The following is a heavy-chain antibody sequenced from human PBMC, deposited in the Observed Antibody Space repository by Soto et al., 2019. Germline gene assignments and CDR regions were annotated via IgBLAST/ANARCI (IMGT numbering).Heavy chain of an antibody. J-gene: IGHJ4*02. CDR2: IYPGDSDT. CDR1: GYTFTSYW. Sequence: GESLKISCKGSGYTFTSYWIAWVRQMPGKGLEWMGIIYPGDSDTRYSPSFQGQVTISADKSISTAYLQWSSLKASDTAMYYCGRREGLGRTISYEFDSWGQGTVVPVSS. V-gene: IGHV5-51*01. CDR3: GRREGLGRTISYEFDS. D-gene: IGHD2-2*01.